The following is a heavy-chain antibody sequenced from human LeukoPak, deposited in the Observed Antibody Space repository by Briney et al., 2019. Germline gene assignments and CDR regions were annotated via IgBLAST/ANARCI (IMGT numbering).Heavy chain of an antibody. CDR3: YSLVVVPAEYGMDV. D-gene: IGHD2-2*01. J-gene: IGHJ6*02. CDR2: ISYDGSNK. CDR1: GFTFSSYA. V-gene: IGHV3-30-3*01. Sequence: GRSLRLSCAASGFTFSSYAMHWVRQAPGKGLEWVAVISYDGSNKYYADSVKGRFTISRDNSKNTLYLQMNSLRAEDTAVYYCYSLVVVPAEYGMDVWGQGTTVTVSS.